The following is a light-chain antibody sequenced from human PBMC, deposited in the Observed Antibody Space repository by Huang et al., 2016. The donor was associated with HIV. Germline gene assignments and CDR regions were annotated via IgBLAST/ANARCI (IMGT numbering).Light chain of an antibody. CDR1: QIVNNK. Sequence: EVVLTQSPVTLSVSPGERATLSCRASQIVNNKLAWFQQKPGQAPRLLIHDASIRATGIPDRFSGRGSGTEVTLTISSLQSEDFAVYYCQQYNNWPPWTFGQGTKVEIK. CDR3: QQYNNWPPWT. CDR2: DAS. V-gene: IGKV3-15*01. J-gene: IGKJ1*01.